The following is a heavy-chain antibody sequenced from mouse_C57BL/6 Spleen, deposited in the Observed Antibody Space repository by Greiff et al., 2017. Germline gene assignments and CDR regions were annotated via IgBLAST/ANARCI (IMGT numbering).Heavy chain of an antibody. Sequence: QVQLQQPGAELVKPGASVKLSCKASGYTFTSYWMHWVKQRPGQGLEWIGMIHPNSGSTNYNEKFKSKATLTVDKSSSTAYMQLSSLTSADSAVYYCARRDYYGNMEFCLYYWGQGTTLTVSS. CDR1: GYTFTSYW. CDR2: IHPNSGST. J-gene: IGHJ2*01. D-gene: IGHD1-1*01. V-gene: IGHV1-64*01. CDR3: ARRDYYGNMEFCLYY.